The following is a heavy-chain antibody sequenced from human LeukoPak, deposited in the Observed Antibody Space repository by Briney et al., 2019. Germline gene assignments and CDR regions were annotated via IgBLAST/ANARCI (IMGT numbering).Heavy chain of an antibody. Sequence: PGGSLRLSCTASGFTFSSYPMNWVRQAPGKGLEWVSPITGTGDSTYYADSVKGRFTISRDNPKNTLYLQMNSLRDEDTAVYFCAKRGVVIRVILVGFHKEAYYFESWGQGALVTVSS. CDR3: AKRGVVIRVILVGFHKEAYYFES. V-gene: IGHV3-23*01. CDR2: ITGTGDST. CDR1: GFTFSSYP. J-gene: IGHJ4*02. D-gene: IGHD3/OR15-3a*01.